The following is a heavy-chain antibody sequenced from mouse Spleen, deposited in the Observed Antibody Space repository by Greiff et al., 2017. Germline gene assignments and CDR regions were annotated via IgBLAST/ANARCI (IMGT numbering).Heavy chain of an antibody. CDR2: ISSGGGNT. D-gene: IGHD2-14*01. Sequence: DVKLVESGGGLVKLGGSLKLSCAASGFTFSSYAMSWVRQTPEKRLEWVATISSGGGNTYYPDSVKGRFTISRDNAKNTLYLQMSSLKSEDTAMYYCARHDYRYPFDYWGQGTTLTVSS. CDR1: GFTFSSYA. V-gene: IGHV5-9*04. J-gene: IGHJ2*01. CDR3: ARHDYRYPFDY.